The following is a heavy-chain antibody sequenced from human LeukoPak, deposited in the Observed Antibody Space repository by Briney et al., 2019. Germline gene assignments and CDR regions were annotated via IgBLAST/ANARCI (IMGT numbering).Heavy chain of an antibody. J-gene: IGHJ4*02. CDR3: ARDRAAAATCFDY. CDR2: INPSGGST. CDR1: GYTFTSYY. V-gene: IGHV1-46*01. D-gene: IGHD6-13*01. Sequence: ASVKVSCKASGYTFTSYYMHWVRQAPGQGLEWMGIINPSGGSTSYAQKFQGRVTMTRDMSTSTVYVELSSLRSEDTAVYYCARDRAAAATCFDYWGQGTLVTVSS.